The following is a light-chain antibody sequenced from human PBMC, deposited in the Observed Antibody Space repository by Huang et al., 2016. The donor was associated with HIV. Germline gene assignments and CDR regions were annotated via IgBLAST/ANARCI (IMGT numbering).Light chain of an antibody. J-gene: IGKJ4*01. CDR1: QSLNKF. CDR2: DAS. V-gene: IGKV3-11*01. Sequence: EIVLTQSPDTLSLSPGQRATLSCRASQSLNKFLNWYQHKPGQAPRLLFYDASNRAAGIPARFKGSGSGTDFTLTITSLKPEDFAIYYCQQRSNSLTCGGGTKVEIK. CDR3: QQRSNSLT.